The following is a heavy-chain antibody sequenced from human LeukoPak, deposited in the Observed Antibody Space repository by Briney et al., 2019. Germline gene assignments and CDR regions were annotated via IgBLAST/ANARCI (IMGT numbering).Heavy chain of an antibody. Sequence: GGSLRLSCAASRFTFTSYAMSWVRQAPGKGLEWVSSITDSGGSTYYADSVKGRFTISRDNSKNTLYLQMNSLRAEDTAVYYCARATGWYYFDYWGQGTLVTASS. CDR2: ITDSGGST. J-gene: IGHJ4*02. CDR3: ARATGWYYFDY. D-gene: IGHD6-19*01. V-gene: IGHV3-23*01. CDR1: RFTFTSYA.